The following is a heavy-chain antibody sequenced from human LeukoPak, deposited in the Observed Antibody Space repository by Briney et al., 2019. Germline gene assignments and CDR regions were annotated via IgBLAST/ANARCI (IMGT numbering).Heavy chain of an antibody. V-gene: IGHV3-23*01. J-gene: IGHJ5*02. CDR2: ISGSGGST. D-gene: IGHD3-22*01. Sequence: PGGSLRLSCAASGFTFSSHAMSWVRQAPGKGLEWVSAISGSGGSTYYADSVKGRFTISRDNSKNTLYLQMNSLRAEDTAVYYCAKDPSGGYHYSWFDPWGQGTLVTVSS. CDR1: GFTFSSHA. CDR3: AKDPSGGYHYSWFDP.